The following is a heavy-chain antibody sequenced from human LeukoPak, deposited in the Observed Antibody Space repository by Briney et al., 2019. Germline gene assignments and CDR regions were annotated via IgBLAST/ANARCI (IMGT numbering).Heavy chain of an antibody. CDR3: AKQYSSGWYNWFDP. Sequence: SETLSLTCTVSGGSISSYYWSWIRQPPGKGLEWIGYIYYSGSTNYNPSLKSRVTISVDTFKYQFSLQLSSVTAADTAVYYCAKQYSSGWYNWFDPWGQGTLVTVSS. CDR1: GGSISSYY. D-gene: IGHD6-19*01. CDR2: IYYSGST. J-gene: IGHJ5*02. V-gene: IGHV4-59*08.